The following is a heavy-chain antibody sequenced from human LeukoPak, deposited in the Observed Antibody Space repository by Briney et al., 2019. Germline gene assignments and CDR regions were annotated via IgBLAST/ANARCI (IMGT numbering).Heavy chain of an antibody. CDR2: IYYSGST. D-gene: IGHD6-19*01. Sequence: SETLSLTCTVSGASISTDYYWNWIRQPPGKGLEWIGSIYYSGSTYYNPSLKSRVTISVDTSKNQFSLKLSSVTAADTAVYYCARWGYSSGWYGDYWGQGTLVTVSS. J-gene: IGHJ4*02. V-gene: IGHV4-39*07. CDR3: ARWGYSSGWYGDY. CDR1: GASISTDYY.